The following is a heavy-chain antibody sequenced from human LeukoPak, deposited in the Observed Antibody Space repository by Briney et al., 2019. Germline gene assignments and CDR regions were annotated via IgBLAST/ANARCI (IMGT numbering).Heavy chain of an antibody. D-gene: IGHD3-9*01. Sequence: GGSLRLSCAACGFTFSSYWMSWVRQAPGKGLEWVANIKQDGSEKYYVDSVKGRFTISRDNAKNSLYLQMNSLRAEDTAVYYCARDEGRYFDWLLAAGGMDVWGKGTTVTVSS. CDR2: IKQDGSEK. V-gene: IGHV3-7*03. J-gene: IGHJ6*04. CDR1: GFTFSSYW. CDR3: ARDEGRYFDWLLAAGGMDV.